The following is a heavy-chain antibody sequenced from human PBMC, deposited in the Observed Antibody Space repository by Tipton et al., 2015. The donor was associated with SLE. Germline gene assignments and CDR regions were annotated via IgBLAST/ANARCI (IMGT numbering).Heavy chain of an antibody. Sequence: RSLRLSCAASGVTSSRHGFHWVRQAPGKGLEWVAVIWYDGSQKYYGDSVKGRFTISRDDPRKMVYLQMNSLRVEDTAVYYCVAAGSIDIWGQGTLVTVSS. D-gene: IGHD6-13*01. V-gene: IGHV3-33*01. J-gene: IGHJ1*01. CDR1: GVTSSRHG. CDR2: IWYDGSQK. CDR3: VAAGSIDI.